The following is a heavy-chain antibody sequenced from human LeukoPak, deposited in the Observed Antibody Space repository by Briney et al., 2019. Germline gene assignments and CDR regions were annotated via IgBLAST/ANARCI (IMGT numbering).Heavy chain of an antibody. J-gene: IGHJ4*02. CDR1: GFTFSTYG. V-gene: IGHV3-33*06. CDR3: GQDWGGGDCYYIDS. CDR2: IWNDGTNK. Sequence: PGMSLRLSCAASGFTFSTYGMHWVRQAPGEGLECVALIWNDGTNKYYADSVKGRFTISRDNSKNTLYLQMDSLTVEDTAVYYCGQDWGGGDCYYIDSWGQGTLVTVSS. D-gene: IGHD2-21*02.